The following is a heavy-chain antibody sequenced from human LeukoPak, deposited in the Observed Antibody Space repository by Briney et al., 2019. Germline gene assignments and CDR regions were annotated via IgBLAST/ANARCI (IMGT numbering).Heavy chain of an antibody. CDR2: IYTSGST. V-gene: IGHV4-61*02. D-gene: IGHD6-19*01. CDR3: AGGGDSSGWYAQFDY. J-gene: IGHJ4*02. CDR1: GGYISSSSYY. Sequence: SDTLSLSCTVSGGYISSSSYYWSWFRSPALSLLASIGRIYTSGSTNYNPSLKSRVTMSVDTSKNQFSLKLSSVTAADTAVYYCAGGGDSSGWYAQFDYWGQGTLVTVSS.